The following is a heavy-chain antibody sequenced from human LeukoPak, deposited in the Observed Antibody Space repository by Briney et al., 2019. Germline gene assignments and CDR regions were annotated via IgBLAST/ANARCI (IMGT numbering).Heavy chain of an antibody. V-gene: IGHV4-4*07. CDR1: GGSISSYY. D-gene: IGHD2-2*01. Sequence: SETLSLTCTVSGGSISSYYWSWIRQPAGKGLEWIGRIYTSGSTNYNPSLKSRVTMSVDTSKNQFSLKLSSVTAADTAVYYCARDLPPLFCSSTSCYQGPGNYYYYYMDVWGKGTTVTASS. CDR3: ARDLPPLFCSSTSCYQGPGNYYYYYMDV. J-gene: IGHJ6*03. CDR2: IYTSGST.